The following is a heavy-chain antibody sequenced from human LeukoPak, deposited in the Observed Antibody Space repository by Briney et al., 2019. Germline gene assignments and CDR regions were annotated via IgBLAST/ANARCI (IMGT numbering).Heavy chain of an antibody. Sequence: SETLSLTCTVSGGSISSSSYYWGWIRQPPGKGLEWIGSIYYSGSTYYNPSLKSRVTISVDTSKNQFSLKLSSVTAADTAVYYCARETSPSLYGSGPNWFDPWGQGTLVTVSS. J-gene: IGHJ5*02. V-gene: IGHV4-39*07. CDR2: IYYSGST. CDR1: GGSISSSSYY. D-gene: IGHD3-10*01. CDR3: ARETSPSLYGSGPNWFDP.